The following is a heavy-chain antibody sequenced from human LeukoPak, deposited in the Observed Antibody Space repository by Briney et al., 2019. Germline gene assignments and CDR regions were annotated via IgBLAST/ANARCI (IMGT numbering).Heavy chain of an antibody. V-gene: IGHV3-15*01. J-gene: IGHJ4*02. CDR1: GFTFSSYA. CDR3: TTGRYSSSWYED. D-gene: IGHD6-13*01. Sequence: GGSLRLSCAASGFTFSSYAMSWVRQAPGKGLEWVGRIKSKTDGGTTDYAAPVKGRFTISRDDPKNTLYLQMNSLKTEDTAVYYCTTGRYSSSWYEDWGQGTLVTVSS. CDR2: IKSKTDGGTT.